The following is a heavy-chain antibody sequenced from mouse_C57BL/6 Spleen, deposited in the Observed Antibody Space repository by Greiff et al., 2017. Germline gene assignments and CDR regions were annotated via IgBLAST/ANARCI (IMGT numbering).Heavy chain of an antibody. CDR1: GFTFSSYT. D-gene: IGHD4-1*01. CDR2: ISGGGGNT. J-gene: IGHJ3*01. V-gene: IGHV5-9*01. Sequence: EVQGVESGGGLVKPGGSLKLSCAASGFTFSSYTMSWVRQTPEKRLEWVATISGGGGNTYYPDSVKGRFTISRDNAKNTLYLQMSSLRSEDTALYYCARHDNWAWFAYWGQGTLVTVSA. CDR3: ARHDNWAWFAY.